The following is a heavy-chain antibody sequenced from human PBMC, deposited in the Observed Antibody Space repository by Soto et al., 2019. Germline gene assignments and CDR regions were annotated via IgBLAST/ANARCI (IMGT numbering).Heavy chain of an antibody. CDR1: GVSISSGNW. V-gene: IGHV4-4*02. J-gene: IGHJ4*02. Sequence: TLSLTCDVSGVSISSGNWWSWVRQPPGKGLEWIAEVYNGGSANYHPSLERRATISVDRSKNQFSLRLSSVTAADTGKYYCARLVYDSRLNYLYFDHWGQGTLVTVSS. D-gene: IGHD3-22*01. CDR2: VYNGGSA. CDR3: ARLVYDSRLNYLYFDH.